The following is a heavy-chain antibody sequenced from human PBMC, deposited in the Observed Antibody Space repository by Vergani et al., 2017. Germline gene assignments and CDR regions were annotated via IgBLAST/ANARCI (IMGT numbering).Heavy chain of an antibody. Sequence: QVTLKESGPALVKPTQTLTLTCTFSGFSLSTNGMRVSWIRQTPGKALEWLARIDWDDDKVYSTSLKTRLTISKDTSKNQVVLIMTNMDPVDTATYYCARTPYHSSGSAPFDYWGQGTLVTVSS. D-gene: IGHD3-22*01. J-gene: IGHJ4*02. V-gene: IGHV2-70*04. CDR1: GFSLSTNGMR. CDR2: IDWDDDK. CDR3: ARTPYHSSGSAPFDY.